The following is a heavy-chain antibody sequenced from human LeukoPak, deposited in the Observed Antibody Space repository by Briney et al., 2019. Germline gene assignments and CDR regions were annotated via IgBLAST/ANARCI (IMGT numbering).Heavy chain of an antibody. CDR2: INHSGGGT. J-gene: IGHJ4*02. Sequence: ASVKVSCKAFGYAFTSYYMHWVRQAPGQGLEWMGVINHSGGGTSHAQKFQGRVTMTRDTSTGTVYMELSSLTSGDTAVYCCARGGRYGSDYWGQGTLVTVSS. CDR1: GYAFTSYY. V-gene: IGHV1-46*01. D-gene: IGHD3-16*01. CDR3: ARGGRYGSDY.